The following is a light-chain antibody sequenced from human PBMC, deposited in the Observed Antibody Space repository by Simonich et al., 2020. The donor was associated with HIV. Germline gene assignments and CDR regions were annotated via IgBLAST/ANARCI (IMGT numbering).Light chain of an antibody. Sequence: DIVMTQSPDSLAVSLGERATINCKSSQSLLYSSNNKNYLAWYQHKPGQPPKLLIYWASIREYGVPDRFSGSGSGTDFTLTISSLQAEDVAVYYCQQYYSIPRTFGQGTKVEIK. CDR1: QSLLYSSNNKNY. CDR2: WAS. CDR3: QQYYSIPRT. V-gene: IGKV4-1*01. J-gene: IGKJ1*01.